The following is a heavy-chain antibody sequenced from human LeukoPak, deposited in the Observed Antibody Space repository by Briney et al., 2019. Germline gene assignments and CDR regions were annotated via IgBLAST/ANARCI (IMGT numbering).Heavy chain of an antibody. CDR2: INPSGGST. CDR3: AREYYYDSSGPPGY. D-gene: IGHD3-22*01. J-gene: IGHJ4*02. CDR1: GYTFTSYD. Sequence: ASVKVSCKASGYTFTSYDINWVRQATGQGLEWMGIINPSGGSTSYAQKFQGRVTMTRDMSTSTVYMELSSLRSEDTAVYYCAREYYYDSSGPPGYWGQGTLVTVSS. V-gene: IGHV1-46*01.